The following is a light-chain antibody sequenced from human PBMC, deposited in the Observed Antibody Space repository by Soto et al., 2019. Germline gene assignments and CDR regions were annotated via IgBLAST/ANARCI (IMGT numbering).Light chain of an antibody. CDR1: QSISRF. J-gene: IGKJ2*01. CDR3: QQSYSTPRT. CDR2: AAS. V-gene: IGKV1-39*01. Sequence: DIQMTQSPSSLSASVGDRVTITCRASQSISRFLNWYQQKSGKAPKLLMYAASNLQSGVPSRFSGSGSGTDFTLTITSLQPEDFATYYCQQSYSTPRTFGQGTKLEIK.